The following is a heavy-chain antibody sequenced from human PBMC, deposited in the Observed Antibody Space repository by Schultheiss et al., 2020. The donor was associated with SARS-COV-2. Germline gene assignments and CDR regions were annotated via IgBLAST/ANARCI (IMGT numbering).Heavy chain of an antibody. CDR2: IKSKTDGGTT. D-gene: IGHD2-2*01. Sequence: GGSLRLSCAASGFTFSGSAMHWVRQASGKGLEWVGRIKSKTDGGTTDYAAPVKGRFTISRDDSKNTLYLQMNSLKTEDTAVYYCTTVVPAAIDFDYWGQGTLVTVSS. CDR3: TTVVPAAIDFDY. V-gene: IGHV3-15*01. J-gene: IGHJ4*02. CDR1: GFTFSGSA.